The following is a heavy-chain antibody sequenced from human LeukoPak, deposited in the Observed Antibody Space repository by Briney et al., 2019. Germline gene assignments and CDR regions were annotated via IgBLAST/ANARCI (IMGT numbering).Heavy chain of an antibody. CDR1: GVSISTNNYN. J-gene: IGHJ6*02. V-gene: IGHV4-39*01. D-gene: IGHD2-15*01. CDR3: ARHGNGWSRRATSYYYSMDV. CDR2: IYHSGNT. Sequence: PSETLSLTCTVSGVSISTNNYNWGWIRQPPGKGPEWIGSIYHSGNTYNPALKSRLTISVDTSKNHFSLKLSSVTAADTVVYYCARHGNGWSRRATSYYYSMDVWGRGTTVTVSS.